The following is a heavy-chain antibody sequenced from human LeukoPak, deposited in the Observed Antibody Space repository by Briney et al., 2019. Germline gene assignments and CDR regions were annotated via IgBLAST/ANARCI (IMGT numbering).Heavy chain of an antibody. D-gene: IGHD6-13*01. J-gene: IGHJ4*02. V-gene: IGHV3-11*04. Sequence: GGSLRLSCAASGFTFSDYYMSWIRQAPGKGLEWVSYISSSGSTIYYADSVEGRFTISRDNAKNSLYLQMNSLRAEDTAVYYCARDFSIAAAGLFDYWGQGTLITVSS. CDR2: ISSSGSTI. CDR1: GFTFSDYY. CDR3: ARDFSIAAAGLFDY.